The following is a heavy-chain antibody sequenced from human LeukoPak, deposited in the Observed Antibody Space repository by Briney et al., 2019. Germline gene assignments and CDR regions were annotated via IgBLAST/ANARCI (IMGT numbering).Heavy chain of an antibody. CDR1: GFTFSSYW. CDR2: IKQDGSEK. Sequence: VGSLRLSCAASGFTFSSYWMSWVRQAPGKGLEWVANIKQDGSEKYYVDSVKGRFTISRDNAKNSLYLQMNSLRAEDTAVYYCARRPVAAGRSVRYFDYWGQGTLVTVSS. V-gene: IGHV3-7*05. CDR3: ARRPVAAGRSVRYFDY. D-gene: IGHD6-19*01. J-gene: IGHJ4*02.